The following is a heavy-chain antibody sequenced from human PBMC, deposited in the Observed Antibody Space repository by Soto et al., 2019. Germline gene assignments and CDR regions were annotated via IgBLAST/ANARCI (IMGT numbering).Heavy chain of an antibody. CDR3: ARGVVVAATWFDP. J-gene: IGHJ5*02. CDR2: INHSGST. Sequence: ETLSLTCAVYGGSFSGYYWSWIRQPPGKGLEWIGEINHSGSTNYNPSLKSRVTISVDTSKNQFSLKLSSVTAADTAVYYCARGVVVAATWFDPWGQGTLVTVSS. V-gene: IGHV4-34*01. D-gene: IGHD2-15*01. CDR1: GGSFSGYY.